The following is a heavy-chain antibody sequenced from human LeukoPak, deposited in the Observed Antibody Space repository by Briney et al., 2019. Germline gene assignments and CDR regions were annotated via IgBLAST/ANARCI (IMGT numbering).Heavy chain of an antibody. CDR2: IGTSTSYI. CDR3: ARDAYYYDSSGYYLPAGADY. D-gene: IGHD3-22*01. Sequence: GGSLRLSCAASGFTFSTYIMNWVRQTPGKGLEWVSSIGTSTSYIYYADSVKGRFTISRDNAKNSLYLQMNSLRAEDTAVYYCARDAYYYDSSGYYLPAGADYWGQGTLVTVSS. V-gene: IGHV3-21*01. J-gene: IGHJ4*02. CDR1: GFTFSTYI.